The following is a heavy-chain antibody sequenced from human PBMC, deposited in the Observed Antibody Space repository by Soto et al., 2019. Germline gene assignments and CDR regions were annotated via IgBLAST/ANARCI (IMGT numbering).Heavy chain of an antibody. CDR2: INPSGGST. J-gene: IGHJ4*02. V-gene: IGHV1-46*01. CDR1: GYTFSSSH. D-gene: IGHD2-15*01. CDR3: ARGPGYCSGGSCEPTDY. Sequence: GGAVKVFCEAGGYTFSSSHMLWGGQAPGQGLEWMGIINPSGGSTSYAQKFQGRVTMTRDTSTSTVYMELSSLRSEDTAVYYCARGPGYCSGGSCEPTDYWGQGTLVTVSS.